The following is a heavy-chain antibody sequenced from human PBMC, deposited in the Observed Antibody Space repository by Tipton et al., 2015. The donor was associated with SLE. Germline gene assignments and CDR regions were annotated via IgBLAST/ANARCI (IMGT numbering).Heavy chain of an antibody. V-gene: IGHV4-61*01. CDR1: GFWISSGFNG. Sequence: TLSLTCTVSGFWISSGFNGGWIRQPPGKGLEWIGYIYYSGSTNYNPSLKSRVTISVDTSKNQFSLKLSSVTAADTAVYYCARGLKNSNYYYYYYMDVWGKGTTVTVSS. J-gene: IGHJ6*03. CDR3: ARGLKNSNYYYYYYMDV. D-gene: IGHD2/OR15-2a*01. CDR2: IYYSGST.